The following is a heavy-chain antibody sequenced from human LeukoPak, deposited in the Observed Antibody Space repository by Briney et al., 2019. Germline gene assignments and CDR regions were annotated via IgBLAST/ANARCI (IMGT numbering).Heavy chain of an antibody. J-gene: IGHJ4*02. D-gene: IGHD3-3*01. CDR1: GGSFSGYY. CDR3: ARGPAYLITIFGVITTPLDY. Sequence: PSETLSLTCAVYGGSFSGYYWSWIRQPPGKGLEWIGEINHSGSTNYNPSLKSRVTISVDTSKNQFSLKLSSVTAADTAVYYCARGPAYLITIFGVITTPLDYWGQGTLVTVSS. CDR2: INHSGST. V-gene: IGHV4-34*01.